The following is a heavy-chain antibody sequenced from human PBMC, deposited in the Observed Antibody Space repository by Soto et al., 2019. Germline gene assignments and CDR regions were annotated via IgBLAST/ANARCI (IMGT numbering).Heavy chain of an antibody. CDR2: LSGSGATT. CDR1: GFAFDDYA. V-gene: IGHV3-23*01. CDR3: AKDAKGASAPYFFDC. Sequence: EMQLLESGGGLVQPGGSLRLSCTASGFAFDDYAMSWVRQAPGKGLEWVSALSGSGATTYYTDSVKGRFTISRDNSKNTSFLQMYNLRVEDTAVYYCAKDAKGASAPYFFDCWGQGTLITVSS. J-gene: IGHJ4*02. D-gene: IGHD6-13*01.